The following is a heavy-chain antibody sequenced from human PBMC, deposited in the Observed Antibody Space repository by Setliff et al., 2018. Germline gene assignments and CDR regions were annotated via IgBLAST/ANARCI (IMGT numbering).Heavy chain of an antibody. J-gene: IGHJ4*02. CDR1: GASISRTSYY. CDR3: ARHGGWSPFDF. D-gene: IGHD3-16*01. CDR2: VSFSGTT. Sequence: SETLSLTCNVSGASISRTSYYWGWIRQPPGKGLEWIGSVSFSGTTYYNPSLKNRGTISVDKSQTHFSLRLTSVTAADTAVYYCARHGGWSPFDFWGQGIPVTVSS. V-gene: IGHV4-39*01.